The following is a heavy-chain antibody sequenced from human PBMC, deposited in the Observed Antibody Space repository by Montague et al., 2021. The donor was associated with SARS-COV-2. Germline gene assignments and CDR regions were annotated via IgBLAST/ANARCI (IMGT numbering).Heavy chain of an antibody. Sequence: TLSLTCTVSGGSISSGSYYWSWIRQPAGKGLEWIGRIYTSGSTYYNPSLKSRVTISVDTSKNQFSLKLSSVTAADTAVYYCARDFVVRGVSYGMDVWGQGTTVTVSS. V-gene: IGHV4-61*02. CDR1: GGSISSGSYY. CDR3: ARDFVVRGVSYGMDV. J-gene: IGHJ6*02. CDR2: IYTSGST. D-gene: IGHD3-10*02.